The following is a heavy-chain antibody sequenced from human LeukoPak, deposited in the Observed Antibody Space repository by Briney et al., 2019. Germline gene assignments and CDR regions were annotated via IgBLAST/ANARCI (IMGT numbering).Heavy chain of an antibody. CDR3: ARSSSSSVSNDY. D-gene: IGHD6-6*01. V-gene: IGHV4-38-2*01. Sequence: KPSETLSLTCAVSGYSISSGYYWGWIRQPPVKGLEWIGSIYHSGSTYYNPSLKSRVTISVDTSKNQFSLKLSSVTAADTAVYHCARSSSSSVSNDYWGQGTLVTVSS. J-gene: IGHJ4*02. CDR1: GYSISSGYY. CDR2: IYHSGST.